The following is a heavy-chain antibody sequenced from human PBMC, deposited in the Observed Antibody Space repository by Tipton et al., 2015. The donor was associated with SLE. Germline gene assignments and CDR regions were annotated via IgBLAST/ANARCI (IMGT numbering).Heavy chain of an antibody. V-gene: IGHV4-59*08. D-gene: IGHD3-16*01. CDR3: ARHWGAARSPWFYFYGFDV. CDR2: ISHSGST. Sequence: TLSLTCTVSGVSISHYYWSWIRQPPGKGLEWIGYISHSGSTNYNPSLKSRVTISADTSKNQFSLKLTSVTAADTALYFCARHWGAARSPWFYFYGFDVWGQGTTVTVAS. CDR1: GVSISHYY. J-gene: IGHJ6*02.